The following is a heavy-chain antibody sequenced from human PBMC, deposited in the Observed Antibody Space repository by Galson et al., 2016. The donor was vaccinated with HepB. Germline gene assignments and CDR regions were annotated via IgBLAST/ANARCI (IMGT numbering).Heavy chain of an antibody. CDR2: ISSSSGTI. V-gene: IGHV3-48*04. Sequence: SLRLSCAASGFTFSNYAMSWVRQAPGKGLEWVAYISSSSGTIYYAASVKGRFTISRDNAKNSVFLQMSSLRAEDTALYYCASFGDWDYYGLDVWGKGTTVTVSS. CDR3: ASFGDWDYYGLDV. CDR1: GFTFSNYA. D-gene: IGHD3-16*01. J-gene: IGHJ6*04.